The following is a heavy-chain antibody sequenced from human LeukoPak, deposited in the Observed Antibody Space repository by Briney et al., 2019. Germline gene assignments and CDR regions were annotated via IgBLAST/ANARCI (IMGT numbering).Heavy chain of an antibody. CDR1: GFTFSDYY. J-gene: IGHJ4*02. CDR3: ARPMTTVTTGEGCFDY. D-gene: IGHD4-17*01. CDR2: ISSSGSTI. V-gene: IGHV3-11*04. Sequence: GGSLRLSCAASGFTFSDYYMSWIRQALGKGLEWVSYISSSGSTIYYADSVKGRFTISRDNAKNSLYLQMNSLRAEDTAVYYCARPMTTVTTGEGCFDYWGQGTLVTVSS.